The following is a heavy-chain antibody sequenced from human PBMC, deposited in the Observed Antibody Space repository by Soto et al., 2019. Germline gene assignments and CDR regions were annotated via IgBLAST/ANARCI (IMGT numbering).Heavy chain of an antibody. V-gene: IGHV3-48*03. CDR1: GFIFSSYE. CDR3: ASPRSPSTDY. CDR2: ISQGSTTI. J-gene: IGHJ4*02. Sequence: GGSLRLSCVASGFIFSSYEMNWVRQAPGKGLEWISYISQGSTTIYYADSVKGRFTISRDNAKNSLFLQMSGLRVEDTATSYCASPRSPSTDYWGQGTLVTVSS.